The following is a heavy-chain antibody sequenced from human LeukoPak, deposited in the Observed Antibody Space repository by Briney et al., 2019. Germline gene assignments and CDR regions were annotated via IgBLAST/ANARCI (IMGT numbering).Heavy chain of an antibody. CDR3: ARLLDTLNWFDP. CDR2: IIPIFGTA. CDR1: GYTFTGYY. Sequence: ASVKVSCKASGYTFTGYYMHWVRQAPGQGLEWMGGIIPIFGTANYAQKFQGRVTITTDESTSTAYMELSSLRSEDTAVYYCARLLDTLNWFDPWGQGTLVTVSS. V-gene: IGHV1-69*05. J-gene: IGHJ5*02. D-gene: IGHD5-18*01.